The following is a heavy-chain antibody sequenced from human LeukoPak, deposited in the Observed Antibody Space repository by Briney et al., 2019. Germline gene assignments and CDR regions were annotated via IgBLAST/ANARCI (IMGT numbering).Heavy chain of an antibody. J-gene: IGHJ5*02. CDR3: ARDSHVLRFLERLGGFGP. CDR2: IIPILGIA. V-gene: IGHV1-69*04. D-gene: IGHD3-3*01. Sequence: SVKVSCKASGGTFSSYAISWVRQAPGQGLEWMGRIIPILGIANYAQKFQGRVTITADKSTSTAYMELSSLRSEDTAVYYCARDSHVLRFLERLGGFGPWGQGTLVTVSS. CDR1: GGTFSSYA.